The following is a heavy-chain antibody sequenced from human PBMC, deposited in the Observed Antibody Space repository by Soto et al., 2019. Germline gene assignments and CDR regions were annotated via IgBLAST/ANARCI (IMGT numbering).Heavy chain of an antibody. D-gene: IGHD2-21*02. Sequence: QVQLVESGGGVVQPGRSLRLSCGASGFTFTSFALHWVRQAPGKGLEWVAIISFDGANKYYADSVKGRFTIPRDNAKNKLYLQWNSMRIEDTAVYYCASLFCGGDCFSLRDSLDVWGQGTTVTVS. CDR1: GFTFTSFA. V-gene: IGHV3-30-3*01. CDR3: ASLFCGGDCFSLRDSLDV. J-gene: IGHJ6*02. CDR2: ISFDGANK.